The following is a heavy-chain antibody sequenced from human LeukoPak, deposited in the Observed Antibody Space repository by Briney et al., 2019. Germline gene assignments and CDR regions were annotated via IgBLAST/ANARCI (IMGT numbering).Heavy chain of an antibody. Sequence: SETLSLTCTVSGGSVGSDDYYWNWIRQSPGKGLEWIGYIYYNGNTYYNPSLRSRVTISLDTFRNHFTLNLSSVTAADTAMYYCARGGLNSLLPYWGQGTLVAVSS. CDR1: GGSVGSDDYY. D-gene: IGHD2/OR15-2a*01. V-gene: IGHV4-30-4*01. CDR3: ARGGLNSLLPY. CDR2: IYYNGNT. J-gene: IGHJ4*02.